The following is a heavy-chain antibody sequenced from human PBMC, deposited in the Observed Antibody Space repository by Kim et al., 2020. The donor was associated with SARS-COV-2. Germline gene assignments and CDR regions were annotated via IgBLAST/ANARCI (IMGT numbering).Heavy chain of an antibody. Sequence: GGSLRLSCAASGFVFRNFGIHWVRQAPGKGLEWVASIWNDGSCTYYADDVKGRFTISRDYSENTVYMQMERLFTGESAIYYCARTAGAIFDTWGQETVVT. J-gene: IGHJ4*02. CDR2: IWNDGSCT. CDR1: GFVFRNFG. CDR3: ARTAGAIFDT. V-gene: IGHV3-33*01.